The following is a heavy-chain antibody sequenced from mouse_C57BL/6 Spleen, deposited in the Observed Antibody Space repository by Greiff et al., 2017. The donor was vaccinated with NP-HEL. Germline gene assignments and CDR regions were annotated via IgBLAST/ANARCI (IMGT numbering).Heavy chain of an antibody. CDR1: GYTFTSYW. V-gene: IGHV1-64*01. Sequence: QVQLQQPGAELVKPGASVKLSCKASGYTFTSYWMHWVKQRPGQGLEWIGMIHPNSGSTNYNEKFKSKATLTVDKSSSTAYMQLSSLTSEDSAVYYCAREEDDYYYFDYWGQGTTLTVSS. CDR2: IHPNSGST. J-gene: IGHJ2*01. D-gene: IGHD2-4*01. CDR3: AREEDDYYYFDY.